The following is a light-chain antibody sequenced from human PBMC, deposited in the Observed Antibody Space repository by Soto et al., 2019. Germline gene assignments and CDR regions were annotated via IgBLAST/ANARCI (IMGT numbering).Light chain of an antibody. CDR3: QQYCRSRWT. J-gene: IGKJ1*01. Sequence: EIVLTQSPGTLSLSPGERDTLSCRASQSVSGSYLAWYQQRPGQAPRLLIYGASSRATGIPDRFSGSGSGTGFTLTITRLEPEDFAVYYCQQYCRSRWTFGRGTKVEIK. CDR1: QSVSGSY. V-gene: IGKV3-20*01. CDR2: GAS.